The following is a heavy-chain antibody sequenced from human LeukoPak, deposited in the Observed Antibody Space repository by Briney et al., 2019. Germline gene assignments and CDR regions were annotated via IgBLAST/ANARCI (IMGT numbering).Heavy chain of an antibody. D-gene: IGHD2-15*01. J-gene: IGHJ4*02. CDR3: ARGAWATRLGS. Sequence: PSETLSLTRAVYGGSFSGYYWSWIRQPPGEGLEWIGEIYESGTTEYNPSLKSRVTISMVPSKQQFSLSLSSVTAADTAVYYCARGAWATRLGSWGLGTPVIVSS. V-gene: IGHV4-34*01. CDR1: GGSFSGYY. CDR2: IYESGTT.